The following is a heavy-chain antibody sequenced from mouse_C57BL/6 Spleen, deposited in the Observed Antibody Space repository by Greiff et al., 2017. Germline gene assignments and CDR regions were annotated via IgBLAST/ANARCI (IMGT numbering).Heavy chain of an antibody. V-gene: IGHV1-52*01. Sequence: VQLQQPGAELVRPGSSVKLSCKASGYTFTSYWMHWVKQRPIQGLEWIGNIDPSDSETHYNQQFKDKATLTVDKSSSTAYMQHSSLTSENSAVYYCASGGFYAMDYWGQGTSVTVSS. CDR1: GYTFTSYW. J-gene: IGHJ4*01. CDR2: IDPSDSET. CDR3: ASGGFYAMDY.